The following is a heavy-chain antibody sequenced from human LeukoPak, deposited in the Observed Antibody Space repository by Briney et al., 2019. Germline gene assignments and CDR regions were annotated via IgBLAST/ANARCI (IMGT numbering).Heavy chain of an antibody. CDR1: GLRFSSYW. CDR3: ATTFPYCGDGTCKL. D-gene: IGHD2-15*01. CDR2: INQGGNTV. J-gene: IGHJ4*02. V-gene: IGHV3-7*01. Sequence: GGSLRLSCAASGLRFSSYWMSWVRQAPGKGQEWVANINQGGNTVNYVDSVKGRVSISRDNANNALFLQMHSLRFEDTAIYYCATTFPYCGDGTCKLGGQGAQVTVSS.